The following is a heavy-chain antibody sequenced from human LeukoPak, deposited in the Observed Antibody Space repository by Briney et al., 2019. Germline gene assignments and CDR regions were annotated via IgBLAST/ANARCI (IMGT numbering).Heavy chain of an antibody. CDR3: ARPNSAAAGAFDI. CDR1: GYTFTSYD. D-gene: IGHD2-2*01. Sequence: VASVKVSCKASGYTFTSYDINWVRQATGQGLEWMGWMNPNSGNTGYAQKFQGRVTITRNTSISTAYMELSSLRSEDAAVYYCARPNSAAAGAFDIWGQGTMVTVSS. J-gene: IGHJ3*02. CDR2: MNPNSGNT. V-gene: IGHV1-8*03.